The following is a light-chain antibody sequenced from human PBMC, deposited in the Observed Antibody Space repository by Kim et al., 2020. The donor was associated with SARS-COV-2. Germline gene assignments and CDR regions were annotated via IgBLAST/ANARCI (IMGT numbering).Light chain of an antibody. Sequence: PASITWRSSQRHGYSDGKPHLNWFQQRPGQSPRRLIYKVSNRDSGVPDRFSGSGSGTDFTLKIRRVEAEDVGVYYCMQGTHWPLYTFGQGTELEI. J-gene: IGKJ2*01. V-gene: IGKV2-30*01. CDR2: KVS. CDR1: QRHGYSDGKPH. CDR3: MQGTHWPLYT.